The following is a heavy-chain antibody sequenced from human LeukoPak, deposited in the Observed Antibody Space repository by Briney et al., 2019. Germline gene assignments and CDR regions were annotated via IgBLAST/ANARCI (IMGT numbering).Heavy chain of an antibody. CDR1: GFTFSSYS. CDR2: ISSGSSYI. J-gene: IGHJ6*03. V-gene: IGHV3-21*01. D-gene: IGHD3-3*01. CDR3: ARTYYDFWSGYRYYYMDV. Sequence: PGGSLRLSCAASGFTFSSYSMNWVRQAPGKGLDWVSSISSGSSYIYYADSVKGRFTISRDNAKNSQYLQMNSLRAEDTAVYYCARTYYDFWSGYRYYYMDVWGKGTTVTVSS.